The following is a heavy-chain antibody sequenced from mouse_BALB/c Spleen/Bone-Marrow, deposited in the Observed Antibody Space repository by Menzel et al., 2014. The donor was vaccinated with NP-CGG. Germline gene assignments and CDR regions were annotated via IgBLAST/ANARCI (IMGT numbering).Heavy chain of an antibody. CDR1: GYTFTDHA. CDR2: ISGYYGDA. J-gene: IGHJ4*01. D-gene: IGHD2-14*01. Sequence: VQLQQSGAKLVRPGVSVKISCKGSGYTFTDHAIHWVKRSHAKSLEWIGVISGYYGDAIYNQKLKGKATMTGDKSSNTAYMELARLTSEDSAIYYCARSGKVRNAMDYWGQGTSVTVSS. V-gene: IGHV1S137*01. CDR3: ARSGKVRNAMDY.